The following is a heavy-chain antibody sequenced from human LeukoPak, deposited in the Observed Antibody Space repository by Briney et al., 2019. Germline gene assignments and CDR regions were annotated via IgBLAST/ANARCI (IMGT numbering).Heavy chain of an antibody. V-gene: IGHV4-34*01. Sequence: SETLSLTCAVYGGSFSGYYWSWIRQPPGKGLEWIGEINHSGSTNYNPSLKSRVTISVDTSNNQFSLKLSSVTAADTAVYYCASRLLYSRTLIDCWGQGTLVTVSS. CDR3: ASRLLYSRTLIDC. CDR1: GGSFSGYY. D-gene: IGHD6-13*01. J-gene: IGHJ4*02. CDR2: INHSGST.